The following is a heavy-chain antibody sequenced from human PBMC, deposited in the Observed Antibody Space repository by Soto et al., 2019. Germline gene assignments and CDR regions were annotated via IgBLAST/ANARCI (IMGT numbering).Heavy chain of an antibody. CDR3: AKATATCGRAFDI. CDR2: ILVDGRT. V-gene: IGHV3-23*01. Sequence: GGSLRLSCAASGFFCSSYDMSWVRQAPGKGLEWVSTILVDGRTFYVDSVKGRFTISRDSSQNTVYLQMNSLTVGDTALYYCAKATATCGRAFDICGQGTMVTVSS. D-gene: IGHD1-1*01. CDR1: GFFCSSYD. J-gene: IGHJ3*02.